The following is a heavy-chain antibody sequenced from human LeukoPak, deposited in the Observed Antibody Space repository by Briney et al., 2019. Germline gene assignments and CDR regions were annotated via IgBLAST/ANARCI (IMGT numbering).Heavy chain of an antibody. CDR1: GGSISSSSYY. J-gene: IGHJ4*02. CDR2: IYYSGST. D-gene: IGHD4-17*01. V-gene: IGHV4-39*07. Sequence: SETLSLTCTVSGGSISSSSYYWGWIRQPPGKGLEWIGSIYYSGSTYYNPSLKSRVTISVDTSKNQFSLKLSSVTAADMAVYYCAGGGTTVTYDYWGQGTLVTVSS. CDR3: AGGGTTVTYDY.